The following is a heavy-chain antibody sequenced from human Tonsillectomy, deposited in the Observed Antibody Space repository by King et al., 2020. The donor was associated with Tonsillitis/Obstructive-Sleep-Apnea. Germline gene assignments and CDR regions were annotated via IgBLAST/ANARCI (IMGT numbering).Heavy chain of an antibody. CDR1: AGSITNYY. J-gene: IGHJ6*02. CDR3: ARQVPGYYDAMDV. CDR2: IYYSGST. Sequence: QLQESGPGLLKPSETLSLTCTVSAGSITNYYWSWIRQPPGKGLEWIGNIYYSGSTNYNPSLKSRVTISVDTSKNQFSLKLSSVTAADTAVYYCARQVPGYYDAMDVWGQGTTVTVSS. D-gene: IGHD3-10*01. V-gene: IGHV4-59*08.